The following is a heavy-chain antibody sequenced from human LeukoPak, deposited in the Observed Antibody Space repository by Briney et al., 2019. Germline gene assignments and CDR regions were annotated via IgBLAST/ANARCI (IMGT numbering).Heavy chain of an antibody. Sequence: GGSLRLSCAASGFTFGSYSMNWVRQSPGKGLELDSSISSSSGYIYYADSVKGRFTISRDNAKNSLYLQMNSLRAEDTAVYYCARELISSTSLDYWGQGTLVTVSS. D-gene: IGHD2-15*01. CDR1: GFTFGSYS. CDR3: ARELISSTSLDY. V-gene: IGHV3-21*01. J-gene: IGHJ4*02. CDR2: ISSSSGYI.